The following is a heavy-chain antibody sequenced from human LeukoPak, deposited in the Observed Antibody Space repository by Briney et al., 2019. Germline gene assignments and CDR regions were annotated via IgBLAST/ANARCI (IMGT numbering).Heavy chain of an antibody. V-gene: IGHV4-39*02. D-gene: IGHD3-10*01. J-gene: IGHJ6*03. CDR2: IYYSGST. Sequence: KTSETLSLTCTVSGGSISSSSYYWGWIRQPPGKGLEWIGSIYYSGSTYYNPSLKSRVTISVDTSKKHISLNLTSVTAADTAVYYCARFGFEYDVGSGIHFYYMDVWGTGTTVTVSS. CDR3: ARFGFEYDVGSGIHFYYMDV. CDR1: GGSISSSSYY.